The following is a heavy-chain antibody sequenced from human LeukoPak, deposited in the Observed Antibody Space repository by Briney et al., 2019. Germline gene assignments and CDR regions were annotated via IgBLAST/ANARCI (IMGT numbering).Heavy chain of an antibody. CDR3: ARRGSSYGTFDY. CDR2: IYYSGST. D-gene: IGHD3-22*01. V-gene: IGHV4-59*01. J-gene: IGHJ4*02. CDR1: GGSISSYY. Sequence: PSETLSLTCTVSGGSISSYYWSRIRQPPGKGLEWIGYIYYSGSTNYNPSLKSRVTISVDTSKNQFSLKLSSVTAADTAVYYCARRGSSYGTFDYWGQGTLVTVSS.